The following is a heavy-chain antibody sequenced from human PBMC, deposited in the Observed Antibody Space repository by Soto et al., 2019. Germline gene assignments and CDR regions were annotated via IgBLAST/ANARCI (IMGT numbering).Heavy chain of an antibody. CDR3: ARDSLLLWFGELSSVYNWFDP. CDR2: ISAYNGNT. Sequence: VASVKVSCKASGYTFTSYGISWVRQAPGQGLEWMGWISAYNGNTNYAPKLQGRVTMTTDTSTSTAYMELRSLRSDDTAVYYCARDSLLLWFGELSSVYNWFDPWGQGNMVTLSS. J-gene: IGHJ5*02. CDR1: GYTFTSYG. V-gene: IGHV1-18*04. D-gene: IGHD3-10*01.